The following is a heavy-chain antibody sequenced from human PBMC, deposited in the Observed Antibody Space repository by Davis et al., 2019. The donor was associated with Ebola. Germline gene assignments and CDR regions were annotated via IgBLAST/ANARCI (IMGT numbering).Heavy chain of an antibody. CDR2: ISYDGSNK. CDR1: GFTFSSYA. Sequence: GESLKISCAASGFTFSSYAMHWVRQAPGKGLEWVAVISYDGSNKYYADSVKGRFTISRDNSKNTLYLQMNSLRAEDTAVYYCAKFPQYDSSGYYYGSGYWGQGTLVTVSS. CDR3: AKFPQYDSSGYYYGSGY. V-gene: IGHV3-30*04. D-gene: IGHD3-22*01. J-gene: IGHJ4*02.